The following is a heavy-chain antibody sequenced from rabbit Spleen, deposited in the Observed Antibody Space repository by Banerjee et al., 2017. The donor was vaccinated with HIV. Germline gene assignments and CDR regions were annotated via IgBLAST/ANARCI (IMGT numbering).Heavy chain of an antibody. CDR1: GFDFSSGYD. J-gene: IGHJ4*01. CDR2: IYTGSGST. D-gene: IGHD1-1*01. V-gene: IGHV1S45*01. CDR3: ARYSRSGGGTWGAGNL. Sequence: QEQLVESGGGLVQPGGSLKLSCKASGFDFSSGYDMCWVRQAPGKGLEWIGWIYTGSGSTDYASWAKGRFTISKTSTTVTLQMTSLTAADTATYFCARYSRSGGGTWGAGNLWGPGTLVTVS.